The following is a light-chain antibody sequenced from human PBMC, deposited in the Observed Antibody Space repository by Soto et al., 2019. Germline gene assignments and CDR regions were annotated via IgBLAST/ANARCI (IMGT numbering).Light chain of an antibody. CDR1: SNDIGASNF. CDR2: GVT. V-gene: IGLV2-14*01. CDR3: SSYTSLNTVI. J-gene: IGLJ2*01. Sequence: QAVLTQATSVSVSPGQSISISWTGTSNDIGASNFVSWYRQYPGGAPRLLLYGVTYRPSDGSTRFSGSKSGSTASLTISGLQADDEADYYCSSYTSLNTVIFGGGTKLTVL.